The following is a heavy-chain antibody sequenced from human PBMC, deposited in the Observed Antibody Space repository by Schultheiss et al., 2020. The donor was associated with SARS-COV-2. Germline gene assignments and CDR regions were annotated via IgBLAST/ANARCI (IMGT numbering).Heavy chain of an antibody. J-gene: IGHJ6*02. CDR2: INHSGST. D-gene: IGHD6-19*01. Sequence: SETLSLTCTVSGGSISSYYWSWIRQPPGKGLEWIGEINHSGSTNYNPSLKSRVTISVDTSKNQFSLKLSSVTAADTAVYYCARVVIAVAALGGMDVWGQGTTVTVSS. V-gene: IGHV4-34*01. CDR3: ARVVIAVAALGGMDV. CDR1: GGSISSYY.